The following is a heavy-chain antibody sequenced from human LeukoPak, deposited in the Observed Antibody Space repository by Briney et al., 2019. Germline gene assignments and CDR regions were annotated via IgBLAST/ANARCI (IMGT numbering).Heavy chain of an antibody. CDR2: ISSSSSYI. J-gene: IGHJ5*02. Sequence: PGGSLRLSCAASGFTFSSYSMNWVRQAPGKGLEWVSSISSSSSYIYYADSVKGRFTISRDNAKNSLYLQMNSLRAEDTAVYYCASSPDIVVVPAAIFWFDPWGQGTLVTVSS. CDR3: ASSPDIVVVPAAIFWFDP. V-gene: IGHV3-21*01. D-gene: IGHD2-2*01. CDR1: GFTFSSYS.